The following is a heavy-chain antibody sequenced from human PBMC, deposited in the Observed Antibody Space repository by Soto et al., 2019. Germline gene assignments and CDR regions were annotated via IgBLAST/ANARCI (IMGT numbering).Heavy chain of an antibody. V-gene: IGHV3-9*01. J-gene: IGHJ3*02. Sequence: EVQLVESGGGLVQPGRSLRLSCAASGFTFDDYAMHWVRQAPGKGLEWVSGISWNSGSIGYADSVKGRFTISRDNAKNSLYLQMNSLRAEDKALYYCALDIWGQWLAEPAFDIWGQGTMVTVSS. CDR3: ALDIWGQWLAEPAFDI. CDR2: ISWNSGSI. D-gene: IGHD6-19*01. CDR1: GFTFDDYA.